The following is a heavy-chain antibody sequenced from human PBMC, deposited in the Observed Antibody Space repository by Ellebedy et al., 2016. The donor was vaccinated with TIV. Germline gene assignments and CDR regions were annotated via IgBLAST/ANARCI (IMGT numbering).Heavy chain of an antibody. J-gene: IGHJ4*02. CDR2: IRSHTYGGTT. D-gene: IGHD6-19*01. Sequence: GESLKISCTASGFPFGAYSVSWLRQAPGKGLEWVGLIRSHTYGGTTESAASVKGRFIISRDESKSTANLDLNSLKTEDTAVYYCARDSSGWSRDYWGQGTLVTVSS. CDR1: GFPFGAYS. V-gene: IGHV3-49*03. CDR3: ARDSSGWSRDY.